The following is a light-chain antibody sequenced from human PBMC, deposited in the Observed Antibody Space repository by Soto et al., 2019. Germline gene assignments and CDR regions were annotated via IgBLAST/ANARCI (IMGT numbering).Light chain of an antibody. V-gene: IGKV3-20*01. J-gene: IGKJ1*01. CDR2: GAS. CDR3: QQYGSSGT. Sequence: EIVMTQSPATLSVSPGERATLSCTASQSVSSYLAWYQQKPGQAPRLLIYGASNRATGIPDRFSGSGSGTDFTLTISRLEPEDFAVYYCQQYGSSGTFGQGTKVDIK. CDR1: QSVSSY.